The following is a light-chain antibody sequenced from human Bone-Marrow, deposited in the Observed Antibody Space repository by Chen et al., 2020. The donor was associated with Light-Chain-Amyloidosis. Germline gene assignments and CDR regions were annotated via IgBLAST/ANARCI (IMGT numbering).Light chain of an antibody. CDR3: QSADSSGTYEVI. V-gene: IGLV3-25*03. Sequence: SNVLTHPPSLSVTSGQTARCICTGDELPTKYAYWYQQKPGQAPVLVIHRDTERPSGISERFSGSSSGTTATLNISGVQAEDEADYHCQSADSSGTYEVIFGGGTKLTVL. CDR1: ELPTKY. J-gene: IGLJ2*01. CDR2: RDT.